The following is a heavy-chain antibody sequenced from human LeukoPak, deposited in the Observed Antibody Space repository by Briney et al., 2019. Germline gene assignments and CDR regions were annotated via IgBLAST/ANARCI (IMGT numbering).Heavy chain of an antibody. CDR2: IYYSGST. D-gene: IGHD3-22*01. CDR3: ARELGGRYYYDSSVDY. CDR1: GGSISSYY. J-gene: IGHJ4*02. Sequence: SETLSLTCTVSGGSISSYYWSWIRQPPGKGLEWIGSIYYSGSTYYNPSLKSRVTISVDTSKNQFSLKLSSVTAADTAVYYCARELGGRYYYDSSVDYWGQGTLVTVSS. V-gene: IGHV4-39*07.